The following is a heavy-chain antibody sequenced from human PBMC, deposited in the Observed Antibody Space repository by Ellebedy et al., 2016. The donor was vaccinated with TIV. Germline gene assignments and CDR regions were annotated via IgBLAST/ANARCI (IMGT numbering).Heavy chain of an antibody. D-gene: IGHD4-23*01. V-gene: IGHV3-30*18. CDR1: GFTFSTYG. CDR3: AKDGGVYGGNGNDAFDM. Sequence: GGSLRLXXAASGFTFSTYGMHWVRQAPGKGLEWVAVISYDGSNKYYADSVKGRSTTSRDNSKNTLYLHMNSLRAEDTAVYYCAKDGGVYGGNGNDAFDMWGQGTMVTVSS. J-gene: IGHJ3*02. CDR2: ISYDGSNK.